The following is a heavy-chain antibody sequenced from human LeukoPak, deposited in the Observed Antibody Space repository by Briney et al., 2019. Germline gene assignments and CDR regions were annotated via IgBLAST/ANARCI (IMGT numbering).Heavy chain of an antibody. Sequence: PSETLSLTCTVSGGSISSSSYYWGWIRQPPGKGLEWIGSIYYSGSTYYNPSLKSRVTISVDTSKNQFSLKLSSVTAADTAVYYCASTIFGVVIPPGGGSDYWGQGTLVTVSP. CDR3: ASTIFGVVIPPGGGSDY. V-gene: IGHV4-39*07. D-gene: IGHD3-3*01. J-gene: IGHJ4*02. CDR1: GGSISSSSYY. CDR2: IYYSGST.